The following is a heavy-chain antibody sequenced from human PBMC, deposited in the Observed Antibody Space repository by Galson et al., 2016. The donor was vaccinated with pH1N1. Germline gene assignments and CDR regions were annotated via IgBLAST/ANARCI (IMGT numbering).Heavy chain of an antibody. Sequence: QVQLQESGPGLVKPSETLSLTCAVSGYSVTSGSSWGWIRQTPGKGLEYIATISHTGTTYYNPSLKSRITISVDTSKNHFSLNFSSLTAADTAVYYCARQAYDVNW. CDR1: GYSVTSGSS. CDR3: ARQAYDVNW. J-gene: IGHJ5*01. CDR2: ISHTGTT. V-gene: IGHV4-38-2*01. D-gene: IGHD2-21*01.